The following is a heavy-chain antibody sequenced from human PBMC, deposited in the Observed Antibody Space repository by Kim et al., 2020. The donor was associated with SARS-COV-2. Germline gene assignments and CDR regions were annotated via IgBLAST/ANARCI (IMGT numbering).Heavy chain of an antibody. Sequence: DEAEPVKGKFTISRDDSNNTMYLQMNRLKTEDTAVYYCTTDFTAMPRVDYWGQGTLVTVSS. J-gene: IGHJ4*02. D-gene: IGHD5-18*01. V-gene: IGHV3-15*01. CDR3: TTDFTAMPRVDY.